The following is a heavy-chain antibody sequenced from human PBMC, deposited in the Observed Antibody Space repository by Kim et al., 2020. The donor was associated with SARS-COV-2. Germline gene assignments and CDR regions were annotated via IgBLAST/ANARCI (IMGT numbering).Heavy chain of an antibody. J-gene: IGHJ6*02. D-gene: IGHD5-12*01. CDR1: GGSVSSGSYY. CDR2: IYYSGST. Sequence: SETLSLTCTVSGGSVSSGSYYWSWIRQPPGKGLEWIGYIYYSGSTNYNPSLKSRVTISVDTSKNQFSLKLSSVTAADTAVYYCARSPTIYYYGMDVWGQGTTVTVSS. V-gene: IGHV4-61*01. CDR3: ARSPTIYYYGMDV.